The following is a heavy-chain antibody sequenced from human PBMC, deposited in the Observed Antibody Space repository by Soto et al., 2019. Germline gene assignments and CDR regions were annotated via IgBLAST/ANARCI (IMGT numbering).Heavy chain of an antibody. V-gene: IGHV4-30-2*01. CDR1: GGSISSGGYS. J-gene: IGHJ6*02. CDR2: IYHSGST. D-gene: IGHD3-10*01. Sequence: SETLSLTCSVSGGSISSGGYSWSWIRQPPGKGLEWIGYIYHSGSTYYNPSLKSRVTISVDRSKNQFSLKLSSVTAADTAVYYCARDSSYYGSGSSTYYYYYSMDVWGQGTTVTVSS. CDR3: ARDSSYYGSGSSTYYYYYSMDV.